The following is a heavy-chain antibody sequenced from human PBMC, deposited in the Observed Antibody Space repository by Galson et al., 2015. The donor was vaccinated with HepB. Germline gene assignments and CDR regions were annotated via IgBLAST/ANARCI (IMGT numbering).Heavy chain of an antibody. CDR2: ISYDGSYQ. V-gene: IGHV3-30-3*01. Sequence: SLRLSCAASGFTFSTSAMHWVRQTPDKGLEWVALISYDGSYQYYADSVKGRFIISRDNSENTLYLQMNSLRPEDTAVYYCARDSGNYFRYFDYWGQGTLVTVSS. CDR3: ARDSGNYFRYFDY. D-gene: IGHD1-26*01. J-gene: IGHJ4*02. CDR1: GFTFSTSA.